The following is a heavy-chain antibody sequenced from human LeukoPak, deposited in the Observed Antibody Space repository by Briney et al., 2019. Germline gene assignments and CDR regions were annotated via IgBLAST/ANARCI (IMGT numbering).Heavy chain of an antibody. CDR3: ARADAGEGGVDY. D-gene: IGHD3-10*01. V-gene: IGHV4-30-4*01. CDR2: IYYSGST. J-gene: IGHJ4*02. CDR1: GGSLSSGDYY. Sequence: SETLSLTCTVSGGSLSSGDYYWSWIRQPPGKGLEWIGYIYYSGSTYYNPSLKSRVTISVDTSKNQFSLKLSSVTAADTAVYYCARADAGEGGVDYWGQGTLVTVSS.